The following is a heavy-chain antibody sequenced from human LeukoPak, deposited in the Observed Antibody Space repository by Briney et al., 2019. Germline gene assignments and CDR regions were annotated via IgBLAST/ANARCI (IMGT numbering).Heavy chain of an antibody. Sequence: SGTLSLTCTVSGGSFTSSNWWTWVRQPPGKGLEWIGETYHSGSTNYNPSLKSRVTISLDKSKNQLSLKLTSVTAADTAVYFCARGETLDETPPGWVYFSHWGPGTLVTVSS. D-gene: IGHD4-23*01. CDR1: GGSFTSSNW. CDR3: ARGETLDETPPGWVYFSH. V-gene: IGHV4-4*02. CDR2: TYHSGST. J-gene: IGHJ1*01.